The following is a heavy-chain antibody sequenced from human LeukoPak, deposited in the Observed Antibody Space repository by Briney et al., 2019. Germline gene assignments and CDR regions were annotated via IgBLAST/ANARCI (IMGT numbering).Heavy chain of an antibody. J-gene: IGHJ1*01. CDR2: IYYSGST. D-gene: IGHD3-22*01. CDR3: ARDSGSGYYYPEYFQH. CDR1: GFTFSSYT. V-gene: IGHV4-30-4*08. Sequence: LRLSCTASGFTFSSYTMSWVRQPPGKGLEWIGYIYYSGSTYYNPSLKSRVTISVDTSKNQFSLKLSSVTAADTAVYYCARDSGSGYYYPEYFQHWGQGTLVTVSS.